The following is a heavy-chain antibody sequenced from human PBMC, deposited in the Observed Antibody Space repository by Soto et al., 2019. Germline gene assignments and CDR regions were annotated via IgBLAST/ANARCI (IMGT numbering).Heavy chain of an antibody. CDR2: IYWDDDK. CDR1: GFSLSTSGVG. V-gene: IGHV2-5*02. CDR3: AHSRGPLERRGCFAY. D-gene: IGHD1-1*01. Sequence: QITLKESGPTLVKPTQTLTLTCTFSGFSLSTSGVGVGWIRQPPGKALEWLALIYWDDDKRYSPSLKSRLTNTKDTSKNHVVLTMTNRDPVDTATYYCAHSRGPLERRGCFAYWGQGTLVTVSS. J-gene: IGHJ4*02.